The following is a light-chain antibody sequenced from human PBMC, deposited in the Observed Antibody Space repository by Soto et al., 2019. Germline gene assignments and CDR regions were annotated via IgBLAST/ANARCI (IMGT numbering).Light chain of an antibody. Sequence: QSALTQPRSVSGSPGQSVTISCTGTSSDVGGYNYVSWYQQHPGKAPKLMIYDVSKRPSGVPDRCSGSKSGNTASLTISGLQAEDEADYYCCSYAGSYLVVFGGGTKLTVL. CDR1: SSDVGGYNY. CDR3: CSYAGSYLVV. V-gene: IGLV2-11*01. J-gene: IGLJ2*01. CDR2: DVS.